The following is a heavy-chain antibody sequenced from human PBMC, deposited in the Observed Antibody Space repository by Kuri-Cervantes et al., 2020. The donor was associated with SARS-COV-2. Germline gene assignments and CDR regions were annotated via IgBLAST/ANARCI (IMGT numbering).Heavy chain of an antibody. CDR3: ARDLWGGDY. J-gene: IGHJ4*02. CDR1: GGSLTNYY. CDR2: IYYSGTT. D-gene: IGHD2-21*01. V-gene: IGHV4-59*12. Sequence: SETLSLTCTVSGGSLTNYYWTWIRQTPGKGLEWIGYIYYSGTTESNPSLKSRVTMSVDASKNQFSLRLNSVTAADTAIYYCARDLWGGDYWGQGILVTIDS.